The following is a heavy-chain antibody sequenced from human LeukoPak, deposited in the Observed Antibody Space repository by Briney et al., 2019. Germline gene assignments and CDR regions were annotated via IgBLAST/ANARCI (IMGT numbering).Heavy chain of an antibody. CDR2: INWNGGST. CDR1: GFTFDDYG. D-gene: IGHD1-7*01. V-gene: IGHV3-20*04. J-gene: IGHJ4*02. Sequence: GGSLRLSCAASGFTFDDYGMSWVRQAPGKGLEWVSGINWNGGSTGYADSVKGRFTISRDNAKNFLYLQMNSLRAEDTALYYCARGNYGANFDYWGQGTLVTVSS. CDR3: ARGNYGANFDY.